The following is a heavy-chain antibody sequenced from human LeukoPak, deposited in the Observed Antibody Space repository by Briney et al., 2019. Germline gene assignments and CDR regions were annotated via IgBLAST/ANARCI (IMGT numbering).Heavy chain of an antibody. CDR3: ARYDIYSSSSPHGY. CDR2: IYYSGST. CDR1: GGSISSYY. J-gene: IGHJ4*02. D-gene: IGHD6-6*01. V-gene: IGHV4-59*01. Sequence: SETLSLTCTVSGGSISSYYGSWIRQPPGKGLEWSGYIYYSGSTNYNPSLKSRVTISVDTSKNQFSLKLSSVTAADTAVYYCARYDIYSSSSPHGYWGQGTLVTVSS.